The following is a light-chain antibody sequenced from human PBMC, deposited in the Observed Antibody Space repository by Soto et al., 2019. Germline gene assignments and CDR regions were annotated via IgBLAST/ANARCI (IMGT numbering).Light chain of an antibody. Sequence: QSALTQPASVSGSPGQSITISCTGASSDIVYSFVSWYQQHPGKAPKLIIYGVIHRPSGVSDRFSGSKSDNTASLTISGLQAEDEADYYCSSYTSRTALVFGGGTKVTVL. CDR2: GVI. CDR1: SSDIVYSF. V-gene: IGLV2-14*03. CDR3: SSYTSRTALV. J-gene: IGLJ2*01.